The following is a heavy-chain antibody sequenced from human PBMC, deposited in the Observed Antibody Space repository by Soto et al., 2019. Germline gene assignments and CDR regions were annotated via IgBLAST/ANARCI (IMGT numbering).Heavy chain of an antibody. V-gene: IGHV3-23*01. J-gene: IGHJ1*01. CDR1: GFTFSSYA. CDR3: AKDRCSGGSCYSADFQH. CDR2: ISGSGGST. D-gene: IGHD2-15*01. Sequence: PGGSLRLSCEASGFTFSSYAMSWVRQARGKGLEWVSAISGSGGSTYYADSVKGRFTISRDNSKNTLYLQMNSLRAEDTAVYYCAKDRCSGGSCYSADFQHWGQVTLVTVSS.